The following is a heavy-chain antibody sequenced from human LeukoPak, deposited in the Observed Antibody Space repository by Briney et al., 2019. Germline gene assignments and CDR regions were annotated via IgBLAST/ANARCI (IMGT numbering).Heavy chain of an antibody. CDR1: VGSISSYY. CDR2: LSKSGNT. D-gene: IGHD3-9*01. V-gene: IGHV4-59*01. CDR3: ARARYVNSFYAFDI. Sequence: SETLSLTCTVSVGSISSYYWSWIRLPPGKGLEWIGYLSKSGNTNYSASFKSRVTIFGDTSKSQFFLKLSSVTAADTAVYYCARARYVNSFYAFDIWGQGTLVTVSS. J-gene: IGHJ3*02.